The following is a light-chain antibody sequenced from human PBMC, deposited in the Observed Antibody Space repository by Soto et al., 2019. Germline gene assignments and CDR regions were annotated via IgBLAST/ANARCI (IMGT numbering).Light chain of an antibody. CDR1: SSNVGGYNY. CDR3: SSYTSSSLHV. V-gene: IGLV2-14*03. Sequence: QSALTQPASVSGSPGQSITISCTGTSSNVGGYNYVSWYQQHPGKAPKLMIYDVSNRPSGVSNRFSGSKSGNTASLTISGLQAEDDAYYYCSSYTSSSLHVFGTGTKLTVL. J-gene: IGLJ1*01. CDR2: DVS.